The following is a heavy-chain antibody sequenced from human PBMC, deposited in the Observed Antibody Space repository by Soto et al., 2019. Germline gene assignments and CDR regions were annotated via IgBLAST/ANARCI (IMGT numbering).Heavy chain of an antibody. CDR3: ARDFSSGWYDY. D-gene: IGHD6-19*01. V-gene: IGHV1-18*04. J-gene: IGHJ4*02. Sequence: ASVKVSCKASGYTFTSYGISWVRQAPGQGLEWMGWISAYNGNTNYAQKLQGRVTMTTDTSTSTAYMELRGLGSDDTAVYYCARDFSSGWYDYWGQGTLVTVSS. CDR2: ISAYNGNT. CDR1: GYTFTSYG.